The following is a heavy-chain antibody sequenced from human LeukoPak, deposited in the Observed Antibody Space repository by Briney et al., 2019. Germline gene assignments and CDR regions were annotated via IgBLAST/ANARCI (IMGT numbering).Heavy chain of an antibody. CDR2: ISGSGGST. CDR1: GFTFSSSV. V-gene: IGHV3-23*01. D-gene: IGHD6-19*01. Sequence: GGSLRLSCAASGFTFSSSVMSWVRQAPGKGLEWVSSISGSGGSTYYADSVKGRFSVSRDNSKNTLYLQMNSLRAEDTAVYYCAKRIGSGSYYFAYCGQGTLVTVSS. J-gene: IGHJ4*02. CDR3: AKRIGSGSYYFAY.